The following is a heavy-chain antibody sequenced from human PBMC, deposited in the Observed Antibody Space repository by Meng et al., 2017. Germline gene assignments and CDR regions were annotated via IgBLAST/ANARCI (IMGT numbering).Heavy chain of an antibody. CDR2: INHSGST. CDR3: AALFTYYDFWSGYWTPFDY. V-gene: IGHV4-34*01. D-gene: IGHD3-3*01. J-gene: IGHJ4*02. CDR1: GGSFSGYY. Sequence: SETLSLTCAVYGGSFSGYYWSWIRQPPGKGLEWIGEINHSGSTNYNPSLKSRVTISVDTSKNQFSLKLSSVTAADTAVYYCAALFTYYDFWSGYWTPFDYWGQGTLVTVSS.